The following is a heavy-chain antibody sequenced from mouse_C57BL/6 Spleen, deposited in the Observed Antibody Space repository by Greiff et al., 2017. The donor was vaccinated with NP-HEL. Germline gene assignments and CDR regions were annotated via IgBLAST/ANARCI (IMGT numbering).Heavy chain of an antibody. D-gene: IGHD2-3*01. Sequence: EVQLQESGPGLVKPSQSLSLTCSVTGYSITSGYYWNWIRQFPGNKLEWMGYISYDGSNNYNPSLKNRISITRDTSKNQFFLKLNSVTTEDTATYYCASMRVTPAWFAYWGQGTLVTVSA. CDR2: ISYDGSN. J-gene: IGHJ3*01. V-gene: IGHV3-6*01. CDR1: GYSITSGYY. CDR3: ASMRVTPAWFAY.